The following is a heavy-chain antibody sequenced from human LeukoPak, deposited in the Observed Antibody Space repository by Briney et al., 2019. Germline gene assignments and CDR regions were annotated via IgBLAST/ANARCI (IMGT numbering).Heavy chain of an antibody. CDR1: GGTFSSYA. CDR2: IIPIFGTA. J-gene: IGHJ4*02. CDR3: ARDRRDGYNGYFDY. V-gene: IGHV1-69*05. D-gene: IGHD5-24*01. Sequence: ASVKVSCKASGGTFSSYAISWVRQAPGQGLEWMGRIIPIFGTANYAQKFQGRVTITTDESTGTAYMELSSLRSEDTAVYYCARDRRDGYNGYFDYWGQGTLVTVSS.